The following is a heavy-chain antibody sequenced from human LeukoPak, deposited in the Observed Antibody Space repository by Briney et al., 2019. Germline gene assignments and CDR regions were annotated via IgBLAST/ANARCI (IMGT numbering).Heavy chain of an antibody. D-gene: IGHD3-3*01. CDR3: ARSHYDFWSGFDVPYY. CDR1: GSTFSSYW. J-gene: IGHJ4*02. V-gene: IGHV3-7*01. CDR2: IKQDGSEK. Sequence: GGSLRLSCAASGSTFSSYWMSWVRQAPGKGLEWVANIKQDGSEKYYVDSVKGRFTISRDNAKNSLYLQMNSLRAEDTAVYYCARSHYDFWSGFDVPYYWGQGTLVTVSS.